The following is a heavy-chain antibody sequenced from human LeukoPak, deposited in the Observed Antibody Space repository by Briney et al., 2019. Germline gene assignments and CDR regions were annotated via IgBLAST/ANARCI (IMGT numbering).Heavy chain of an antibody. CDR1: GFTFSSYW. D-gene: IGHD5-18*01. V-gene: IGHV3-7*01. J-gene: IGHJ6*03. CDR2: MKQDGSEK. Sequence: PGGSLRLSCAASGFTFSSYWMSWVRQAPGKGLEWVANMKQDGSEKYYVDSVKGRFTISRDNAKNSLYLQMNSLRAEDTAVYYCARARINSYGRYYYYYYMDVWGKGTTVTVSS. CDR3: ARARINSYGRYYYYYYMDV.